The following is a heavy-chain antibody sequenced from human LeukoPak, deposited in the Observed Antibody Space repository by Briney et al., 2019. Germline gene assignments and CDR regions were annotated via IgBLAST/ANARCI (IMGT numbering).Heavy chain of an antibody. Sequence: SETLSLTCAVYGGSFSENYWTLIRQTPGRGLEWIGESSPTGDITGYNPSLKGRATISVDSSKNQFSLKLTSVTAADTGVYYCARVPDFIARPCDSWGPGTLVTVSS. J-gene: IGHJ4*02. D-gene: IGHD2-21*01. CDR3: ARVPDFIARPCDS. CDR2: SSPTGDIT. CDR1: GGSFSENY. V-gene: IGHV4-34*01.